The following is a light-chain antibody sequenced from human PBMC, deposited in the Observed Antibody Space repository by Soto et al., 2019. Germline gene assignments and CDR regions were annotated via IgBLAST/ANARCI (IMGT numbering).Light chain of an antibody. Sequence: DIQMTQSPSTLSASVGDRVTITCRASQRIANWVAWYQQKPGKAPSLLMYKASTLQTGVPSRFSGSGAGTEFTLNINGLQSDEFATYYCQQYSTYRTFGQGTKVEV. J-gene: IGKJ1*01. V-gene: IGKV1-5*03. CDR1: QRIANW. CDR3: QQYSTYRT. CDR2: KAS.